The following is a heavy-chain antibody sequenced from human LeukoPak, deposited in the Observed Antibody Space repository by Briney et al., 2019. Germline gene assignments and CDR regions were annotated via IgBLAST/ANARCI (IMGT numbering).Heavy chain of an antibody. CDR3: AICLTSICMNNWAFDI. CDR1: GYSISSAYH. CDR2: IYRSGYT. J-gene: IGHJ3*02. Sequence: SETLSLTCSVSGYSISSAYHWGWIRQPPGKGLEWIGCIYRSGYTYCNPSLKSRVTISVDTSKNQFSLRLSSVTAADTAVYYCAICLTSICMNNWAFDIWGQGTMVTVSP. D-gene: IGHD2/OR15-2a*01. V-gene: IGHV4-38-2*02.